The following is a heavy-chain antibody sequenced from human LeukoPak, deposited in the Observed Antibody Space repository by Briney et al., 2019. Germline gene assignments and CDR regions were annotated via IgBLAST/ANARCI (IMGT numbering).Heavy chain of an antibody. CDR3: AKGGLNGLRDPCDY. V-gene: IGHV3-23*01. CDR2: ISGGGVST. J-gene: IGHJ4*02. Sequence: GGSLRLSCAASGFTFSSYAMSWVRQAPGKGLEWVPIISGGGVSTFYTDSVKGRFTIPRDNSKNTLYLQMNSLRAEDTAVYYCAKGGLNGLRDPCDYWGQGTLVTVSS. CDR1: GFTFSSYA. D-gene: IGHD3-10*01.